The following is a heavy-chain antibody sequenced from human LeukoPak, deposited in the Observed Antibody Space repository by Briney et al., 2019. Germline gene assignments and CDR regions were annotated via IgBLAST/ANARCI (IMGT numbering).Heavy chain of an antibody. CDR2: MNPDSGNT. CDR1: RYTFSSYD. D-gene: IGHD2-8*01. CDR3: ARGSHRGYCTTSDCYTVDY. V-gene: IGHV1-8*01. Sequence: ASVEVSCKAARYTFSSYDINWVRQAPGQGLEWMGWMNPDSGNTGYAQKFQGRVTMTRNTSISTAYMELGGLSSDDTAVYFCARGSHRGYCTTSDCYTVDYWGQGTLVSVSS. J-gene: IGHJ4*02.